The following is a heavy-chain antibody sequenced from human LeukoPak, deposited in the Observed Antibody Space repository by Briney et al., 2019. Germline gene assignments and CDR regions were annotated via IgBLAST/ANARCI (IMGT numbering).Heavy chain of an antibody. CDR1: GFTFSSHA. CDR3: AKGPKRYSSSWYSYFDY. CDR2: ISGSGGST. Sequence: GGSLRLSCAASGFTFSSHAMSWVRQAPGKGLEWVSAISGSGGSTYYADSVKGRFTISRDNSKNTLYLQMNSLRAEDTAVYYCAKGPKRYSSSWYSYFDYWGQGTLVTVSS. D-gene: IGHD6-13*01. J-gene: IGHJ4*02. V-gene: IGHV3-23*01.